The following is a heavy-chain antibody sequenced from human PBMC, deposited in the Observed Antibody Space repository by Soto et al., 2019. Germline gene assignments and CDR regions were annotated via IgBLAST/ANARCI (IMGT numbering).Heavy chain of an antibody. J-gene: IGHJ5*02. D-gene: IGHD6-13*01. Sequence: GGSLRLSCAASGFTFRSFTMNWVRQAPGKGLEWVSTISSNSAYIYYTDALRGRFTISRDNAKNSLHLQMNSLRAEDTAVYYCTRDASRDSSSRGWFDPWGPGTLVTVSS. V-gene: IGHV3-21*01. CDR3: TRDASRDSSSRGWFDP. CDR1: GFTFRSFT. CDR2: ISSNSAYI.